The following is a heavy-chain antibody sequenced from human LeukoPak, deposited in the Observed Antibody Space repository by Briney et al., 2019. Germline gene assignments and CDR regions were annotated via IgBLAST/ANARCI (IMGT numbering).Heavy chain of an antibody. CDR1: GFTFSSYG. CDR3: AKDEDIAVAGTSVDY. Sequence: GGSLRLSCAASGFTFSSYGMHWVRQAPGKGLELVAVISYDGSNKYYADSVKGRFTISRDNSKNTLYLQMNSLRAEDTAVYYCAKDEDIAVAGTSVDYWGQGTLVTVSS. D-gene: IGHD6-19*01. CDR2: ISYDGSNK. V-gene: IGHV3-30*18. J-gene: IGHJ4*02.